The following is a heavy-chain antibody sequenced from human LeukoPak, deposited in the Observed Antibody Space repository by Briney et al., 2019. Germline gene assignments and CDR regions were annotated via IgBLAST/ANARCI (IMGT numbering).Heavy chain of an antibody. Sequence: PGGSLRLSCAASGFSVSSNYISWVRQAPGKGLEWVSVIYSDGSTKYADSVKARFTISRNNSKNAVYLQMYSLTVEDTALYYCARADLDNWGQGTLVTVSS. V-gene: IGHV3-53*01. CDR3: ARADLDN. CDR2: IYSDGST. CDR1: GFSVSSNY. J-gene: IGHJ4*02.